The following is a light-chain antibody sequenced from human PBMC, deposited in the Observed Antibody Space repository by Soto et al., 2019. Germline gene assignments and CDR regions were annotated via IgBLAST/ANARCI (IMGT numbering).Light chain of an antibody. CDR1: QSVSSN. CDR2: GAS. Sequence: EIVMTQSPATLSVSPGERATLSCRASQSVSSNLVWYQQKPGQAPRLLIFGASIRDTGIPDRFSGSGSGTDFTLTISRLEPEDFAVYHCQQYGSSPTTFAQGTKVDIK. J-gene: IGKJ1*01. CDR3: QQYGSSPTT. V-gene: IGKV3-20*01.